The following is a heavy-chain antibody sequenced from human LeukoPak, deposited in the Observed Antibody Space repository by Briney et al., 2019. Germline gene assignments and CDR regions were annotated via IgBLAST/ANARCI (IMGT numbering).Heavy chain of an antibody. CDR2: TSYRSKWYN. V-gene: IGHV6-1*01. CDR3: ARDGDRGYSS. CDR1: GDGVSSNSAS. D-gene: IGHD5-18*01. Sequence: SQTLSLTCAISGDGVSSNSASWNWIRQSPSRGLEWLGRTSYRSKWYNDYAASVKSRIIINPDTSKNQFYLQLNSVSPEDTAVYYCARDGDRGYSSWGQGTLVTVSS. J-gene: IGHJ4*02.